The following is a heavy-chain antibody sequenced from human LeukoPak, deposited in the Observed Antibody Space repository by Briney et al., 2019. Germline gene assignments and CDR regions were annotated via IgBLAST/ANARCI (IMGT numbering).Heavy chain of an antibody. D-gene: IGHD6-13*01. Sequence: GGSLRLSCAASGFTFRSYAMSWVRKAPGKGLEWVSAISGSGGSTYYADSVKGRFTISRDNSKNTLYLQMNSLRAEDTAVYYCAKRVSLSSSSPFDYWGQGTPVTVSS. CDR3: AKRVSLSSSSPFDY. V-gene: IGHV3-23*01. CDR1: GFTFRSYA. CDR2: ISGSGGST. J-gene: IGHJ4*02.